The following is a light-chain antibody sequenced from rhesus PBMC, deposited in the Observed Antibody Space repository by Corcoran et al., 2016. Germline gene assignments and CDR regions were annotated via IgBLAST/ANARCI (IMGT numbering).Light chain of an antibody. J-gene: IGKJ3*01. V-gene: IGKV1-22*01. CDR1: QSISSW. Sequence: DIQMTQSPSALSASVGDRVTITFRASQSISSWLDWYQQQPGKAPKLLIYKAPSLQSGVPSRFSGSGSGKDFTLNIGSLQPEDFATYYCLQYSSSPFTFGPGTKLDIK. CDR2: KAP. CDR3: LQYSSSPFT.